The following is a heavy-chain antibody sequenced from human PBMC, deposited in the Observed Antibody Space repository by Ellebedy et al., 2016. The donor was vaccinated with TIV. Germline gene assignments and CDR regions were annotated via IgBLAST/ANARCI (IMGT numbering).Heavy chain of an antibody. D-gene: IGHD4-17*01. CDR3: ASWIYGDFTFDY. CDR1: GDSISSSHW. Sequence: MPSETLSLTCAVSGDSISSSHWWSWVRQTPGKGLEWMGEFFHGGSTNYNPSLKSRVTISVDKSKNLFSLKLTSVTAADTAVYYCASWIYGDFTFDYWGQGTLVTVSS. V-gene: IGHV4-4*02. CDR2: FFHGGST. J-gene: IGHJ4*02.